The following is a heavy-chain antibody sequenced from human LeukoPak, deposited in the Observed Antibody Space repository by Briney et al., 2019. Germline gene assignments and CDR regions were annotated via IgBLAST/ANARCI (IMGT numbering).Heavy chain of an antibody. CDR2: IIPIFGTA. Sequence: SVKVSCKASGGTFSSYAISWVRQAPGQGLEWMGGIIPIFGTANYAQKFQGRVTVTADESTSTAYMELSSLRSEDTAVYYCARVGGANYVVVTAEDYYYGMDVWGQGTTVTVSS. CDR1: GGTFSSYA. J-gene: IGHJ6*02. V-gene: IGHV1-69*13. D-gene: IGHD2-21*02. CDR3: ARVGGANYVVVTAEDYYYGMDV.